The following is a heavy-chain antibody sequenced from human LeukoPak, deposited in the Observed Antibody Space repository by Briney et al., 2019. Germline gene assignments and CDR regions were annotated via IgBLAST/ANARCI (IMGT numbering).Heavy chain of an antibody. CDR3: ATGRRYFDWLLSYYFDY. D-gene: IGHD3-9*01. CDR2: FDPEDGET. CDR1: GYTLTELS. J-gene: IGHJ4*02. Sequence: ASVKASCKVSGYTLTELSMHWVRQAPGKGLEWMGGFDPEDGETIYAQKFQGRVTMTEDTSTDTAYMELSSLRSEDTAVYYCATGRRYFDWLLSYYFDYWGQGTLVTVSS. V-gene: IGHV1-24*01.